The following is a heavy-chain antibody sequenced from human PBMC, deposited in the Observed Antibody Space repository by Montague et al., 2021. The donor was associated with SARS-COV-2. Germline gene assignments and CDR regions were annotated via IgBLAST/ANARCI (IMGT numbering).Heavy chain of an antibody. J-gene: IGHJ5*02. CDR2: IDWNDGK. Sequence: PALVKPTQTFTLTCTFSGFSLDTHGTGVTWIRQPPGKALEWLATIDWNDGKLYNSSLKSRLSISKDTSKNQVVLILTNMDPADTATYYCARKEENNNGSGRFDHWGQGTLVTVSS. V-gene: IGHV2-70*04. CDR1: GFSLDTHGTG. D-gene: IGHD3-10*01. CDR3: ARKEENNNGSGRFDH.